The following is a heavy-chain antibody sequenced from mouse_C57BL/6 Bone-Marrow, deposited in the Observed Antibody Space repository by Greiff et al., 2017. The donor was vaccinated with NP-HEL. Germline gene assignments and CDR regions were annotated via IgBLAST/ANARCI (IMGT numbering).Heavy chain of an antibody. CDR3: ARMEIYYYGSYWYVDV. D-gene: IGHD1-1*01. CDR2: INPNNGGT. J-gene: IGHJ1*03. V-gene: IGHV1-22*01. Sequence: EVQLQQSGPELVKPGASVKMSCKASGYTFTDYNMHWVKQSHGKSLEWIGYINPNNGGTSYNQKFKGKATLTVNKSSSTAYMELRSLTSEDSAVYYCARMEIYYYGSYWYVDVWGTGTTVTVSS. CDR1: GYTFTDYN.